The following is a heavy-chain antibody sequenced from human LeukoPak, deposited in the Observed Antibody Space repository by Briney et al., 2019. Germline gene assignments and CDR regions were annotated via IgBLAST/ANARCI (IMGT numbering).Heavy chain of an antibody. Sequence: PGGSLRLSCAASGFTFTSYWMSWVRQAPGKGLEWVANIKQDGSEKYYVDSVKGRFTISGDNAKNSLYLQMNSLRAEDTAMYYCARELDYGDYIGDFDYWGQGTLVTVSS. J-gene: IGHJ4*02. CDR3: ARELDYGDYIGDFDY. D-gene: IGHD4-17*01. CDR2: IKQDGSEK. V-gene: IGHV3-7*01. CDR1: GFTFTSYW.